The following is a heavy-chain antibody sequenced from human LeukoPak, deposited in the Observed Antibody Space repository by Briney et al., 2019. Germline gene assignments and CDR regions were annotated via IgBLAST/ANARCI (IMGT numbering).Heavy chain of an antibody. J-gene: IGHJ6*03. CDR2: IYYSGDT. CDR1: DGAIAGYS. CDR3: ARGSTVTSYYYYYYYMDV. D-gene: IGHD4-17*01. V-gene: IGHV4-59*01. Sequence: SETLSLTCTVSDGAIAGYSWSWIRQPPGKGLEWIGYIYYSGDTSYNPSLQSRVTVSVDTSKNQFSLKLTSVTAADTAVYYCARGSTVTSYYYYYYYMDVWGKGTTVTVPS.